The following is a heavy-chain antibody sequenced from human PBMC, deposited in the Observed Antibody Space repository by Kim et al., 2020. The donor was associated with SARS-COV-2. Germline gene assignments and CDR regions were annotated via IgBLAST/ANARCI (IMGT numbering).Heavy chain of an antibody. V-gene: IGHV4-34*01. Sequence: SETLSLTCAVYGPSFSGYYWSWVRQIPGKGLQWIGEINHSGTTNYNPSLRGRVSMSRDTFKNQISLQLNSVTAADTAVYYCVRERDDVAATNEGFDLWGHGTPVTVSS. CDR1: GPSFSGYY. CDR3: VRERDDVAATNEGFDL. D-gene: IGHD1-1*01. CDR2: INHSGTT. J-gene: IGHJ5*01.